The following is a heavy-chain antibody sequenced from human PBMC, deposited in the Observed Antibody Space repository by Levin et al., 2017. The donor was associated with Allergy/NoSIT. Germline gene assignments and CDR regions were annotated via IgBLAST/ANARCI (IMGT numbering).Heavy chain of an antibody. D-gene: IGHD6-19*01. V-gene: IGHV3-48*02. CDR2: ITSSSSTI. CDR1: GFTFSSYS. CDR3: ARAAREYSSGWYGANFDY. J-gene: IGHJ4*02. Sequence: GESLKISCAASGFTFSSYSMNWVRQAPGKGLEWVSYITSSSSTIYYADSVKGRFTISRDNAKNSLYLQMNSLGDEDTAVYYCARAAREYSSGWYGANFDYWGQGTLVTVSS.